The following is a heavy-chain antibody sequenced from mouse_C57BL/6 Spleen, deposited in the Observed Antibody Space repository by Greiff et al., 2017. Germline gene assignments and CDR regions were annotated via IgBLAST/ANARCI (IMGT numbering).Heavy chain of an antibody. Sequence: VQLKESGPGLVQPSQSLSITCTVSGFSLTSYGVHWVRQSPGKGLEWLGVIWSGGSTDYNAAFISRLSISKDNSKSQVFFKMNSLQADDTAIYYCARKWDYYGSSYCAMDYWGQGTSVTVSS. CDR2: IWSGGST. CDR1: GFSLTSYG. CDR3: ARKWDYYGSSYCAMDY. D-gene: IGHD1-1*01. V-gene: IGHV2-2*01. J-gene: IGHJ4*01.